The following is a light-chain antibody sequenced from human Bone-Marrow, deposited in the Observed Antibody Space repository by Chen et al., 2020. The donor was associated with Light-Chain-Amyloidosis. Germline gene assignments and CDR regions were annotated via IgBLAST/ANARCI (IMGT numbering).Light chain of an antibody. J-gene: IGLJ2*01. CDR3: QSAYSSGTYDVI. CDR2: RDT. CDR1: DLPTKY. Sequence: SYELTQPPSVSVSPGQTARITCSGDDLPTKYAYWYQQKPGQAPVLVIHRDTERPSGISERFSGSSSGTTATLTISGVQAEDEADYHCQSAYSSGTYDVIFGGGTNLTVL. V-gene: IGLV3-25*03.